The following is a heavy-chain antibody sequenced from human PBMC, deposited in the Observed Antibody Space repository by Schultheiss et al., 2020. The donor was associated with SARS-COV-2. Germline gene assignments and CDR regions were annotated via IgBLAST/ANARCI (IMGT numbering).Heavy chain of an antibody. CDR3: ASNMGDFWSGYFGGVLWY. Sequence: GGSLRLSCAASGFIFRIYAMTWVRQAPGKGLEWVSAISGSGGSTYYADSVKGRFTISRDNSKNTLYLQMNSLRVEDTAVYFCASNMGDFWSGYFGGVLWYWGQGTLVTVSS. D-gene: IGHD3-3*01. V-gene: IGHV3-23*01. CDR2: ISGSGGST. CDR1: GFIFRIYA. J-gene: IGHJ4*02.